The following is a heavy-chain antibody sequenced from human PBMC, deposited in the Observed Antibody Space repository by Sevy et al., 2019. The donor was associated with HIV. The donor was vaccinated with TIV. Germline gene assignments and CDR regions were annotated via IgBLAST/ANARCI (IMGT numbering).Heavy chain of an antibody. CDR1: GFTFSNYG. CDR3: ARDSSDDDGII. J-gene: IGHJ4*02. CDR2: IWYDGSNK. D-gene: IGHD4-17*01. V-gene: IGHV3-33*01. Sequence: GGSLRLSCAASGFTFSNYGMHWVRQAAGKGLEWVAIIWYDGSNKYYADSVKGRFTISRDNSKKTMYLQMNSLRGEDTAVYYCARDSSDDDGIIWGQGTLVTVSS.